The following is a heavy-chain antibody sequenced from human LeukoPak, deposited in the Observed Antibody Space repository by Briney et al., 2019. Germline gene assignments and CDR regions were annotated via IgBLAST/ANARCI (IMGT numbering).Heavy chain of an antibody. CDR2: ISSSGSTI. Sequence: GGSLRLSCAASGFTFSSYGMHWVRQAPRKGLEWVSYISSSGSTIYYADSVKGRFTISRDNAKNSLYLQMNGLRAEDTAVYYCARELWFGEFSYGMDVWGQGTTVTVSS. V-gene: IGHV3-48*04. D-gene: IGHD3-10*01. J-gene: IGHJ6*02. CDR1: GFTFSSYG. CDR3: ARELWFGEFSYGMDV.